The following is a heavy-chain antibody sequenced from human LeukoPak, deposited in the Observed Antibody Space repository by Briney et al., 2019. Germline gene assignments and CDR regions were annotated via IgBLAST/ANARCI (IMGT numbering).Heavy chain of an antibody. Sequence: ESRPTLVNPTQTLTLNRTFSGFSVSSRGVRVSWIRHPPGKSLEFLALIYWDDDKRFSPTLKSRLTITKDTSKNQVVLTMTNMDPVDTATYYCAHISYSSGWLWFDYWGQGTLVTVSS. V-gene: IGHV2-5*02. D-gene: IGHD6-19*01. CDR1: GFSVSSRGVR. CDR3: AHISYSSGWLWFDY. CDR2: IYWDDDK. J-gene: IGHJ4*02.